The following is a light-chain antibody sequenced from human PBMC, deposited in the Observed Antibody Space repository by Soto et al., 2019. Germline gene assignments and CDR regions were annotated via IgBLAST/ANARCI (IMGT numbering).Light chain of an antibody. Sequence: DIQMTQSPSTLSASVGDRVTITCRASQSISNWLAWYQQKPGKAPKLLIYKASNLESGVPSRFSGSGSGTEFTLTINSLQPDDFATYYCQQYNGTFGQGTKVAIK. CDR2: KAS. J-gene: IGKJ1*01. CDR1: QSISNW. CDR3: QQYNGT. V-gene: IGKV1-5*03.